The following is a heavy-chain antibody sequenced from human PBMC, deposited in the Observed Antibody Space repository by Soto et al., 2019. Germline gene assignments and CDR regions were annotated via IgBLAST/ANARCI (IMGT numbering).Heavy chain of an antibody. CDR1: GGSISGSPHY. J-gene: IGHJ3*02. Sequence: QLQLQESGPGLVKPSETLSLTCTVSGGSISGSPHYWGWIRQPPGKGLEWIGHIYYSGSTYYSPSLKSRVAMSVDTSKNQFSLNLRSVTAADTAVYYCASRRGYSGYQGPAFDTWGQGTMVTVSS. CDR2: IYYSGST. V-gene: IGHV4-39*01. CDR3: ASRRGYSGYQGPAFDT. D-gene: IGHD5-12*01.